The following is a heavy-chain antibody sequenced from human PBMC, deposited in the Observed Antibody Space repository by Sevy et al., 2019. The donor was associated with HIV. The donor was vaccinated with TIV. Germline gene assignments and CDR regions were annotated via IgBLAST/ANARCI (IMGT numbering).Heavy chain of an antibody. V-gene: IGHV3-15*01. D-gene: IGHD6-6*01. J-gene: IGHJ4*02. Sequence: GGSLRLSCAASGFTFNNVWMSWVRQVPGKGLEWVGRVKSKADGGTTDYAAPVKGRFTISRDDSKNTLYLQMNSLKTDDTALYYCTIDPVHFLWGQGTLVTVSS. CDR3: TIDPVHFL. CDR2: VKSKADGGTT. CDR1: GFTFNNVW.